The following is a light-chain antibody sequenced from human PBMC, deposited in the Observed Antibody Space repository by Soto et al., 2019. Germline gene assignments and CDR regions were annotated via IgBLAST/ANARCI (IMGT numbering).Light chain of an antibody. CDR2: DVT. V-gene: IGLV2-11*01. Sequence: QSAVTQPRSVSGSPGQSVTISCTGTGSDVAGFSYVSWYRQHPGKAPKLIIYDVTKRPSGVPDRFSGSKSGNTASLTISGLQAEDEADYYCCSYGVTYNLIFGGGTKVTVL. J-gene: IGLJ2*01. CDR3: CSYGVTYNLI. CDR1: GSDVAGFSY.